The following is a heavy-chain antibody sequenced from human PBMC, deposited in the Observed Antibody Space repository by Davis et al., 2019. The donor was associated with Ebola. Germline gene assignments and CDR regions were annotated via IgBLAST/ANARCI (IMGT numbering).Heavy chain of an antibody. V-gene: IGHV6-1*01. CDR3: ARGWLRAGMDV. J-gene: IGHJ6*02. Sequence: PSETLSLTCAISGDSVSSGSTGWNWIRQSPLRGLEWLGRTYYSSKWYRDYAVSVSSRITINPDTSKNQFSLQLNSVTPEDTALYYCARGWLRAGMDVWGEGTTVTVSS. D-gene: IGHD5-18*01. CDR2: TYYSSKWYR. CDR1: GDSVSSGSTG.